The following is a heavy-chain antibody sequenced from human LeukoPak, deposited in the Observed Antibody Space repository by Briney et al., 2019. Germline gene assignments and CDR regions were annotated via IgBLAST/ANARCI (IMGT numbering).Heavy chain of an antibody. D-gene: IGHD3-22*01. CDR2: ISAYNGNT. Sequence: GASVKVSCKASGYTFTSYGISWVRQAPGQGLEWMGWISAYNGNTNYAQKLQGRVTMTTDTSTSTAYMELRSLRSDDTAVYYCARDIIASGPGYYDSSGYYDAFDIWGQGTMVTVSS. V-gene: IGHV1-18*01. J-gene: IGHJ3*02. CDR1: GYTFTSYG. CDR3: ARDIIASGPGYYDSSGYYDAFDI.